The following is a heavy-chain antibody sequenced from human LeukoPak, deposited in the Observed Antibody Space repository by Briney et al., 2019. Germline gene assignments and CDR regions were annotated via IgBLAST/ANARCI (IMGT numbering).Heavy chain of an antibody. J-gene: IGHJ5*02. CDR3: ARDLGQYYDTSDNWFDP. V-gene: IGHV3-23*01. CDR2: ASGRDDST. Sequence: PVQPLDSPLAASGRDDSTNYADSVKGRFTISRDNAKNTLNLQMNSLRAEDTAVYYCARDLGQYYDTSDNWFDPWGQGTLVTVSS. D-gene: IGHD3-22*01.